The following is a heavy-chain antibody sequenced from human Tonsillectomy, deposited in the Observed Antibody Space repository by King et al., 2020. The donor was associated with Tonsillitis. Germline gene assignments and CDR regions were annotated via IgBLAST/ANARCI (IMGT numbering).Heavy chain of an antibody. V-gene: IGHV4-39*01. CDR3: ASTNCSGGSCKWYFDL. D-gene: IGHD2-15*01. CDR2: IYYSGST. Sequence: QLQESGPGLVKPSETLSLTCTVSGGSISSSSYCWGWIRQPPGKGLEWIGSIYYSGSTYYNPSLKSRVTISVDTSKNQFSLKLSSVTAADTAVYYCASTNCSGGSCKWYFDLWGRGTLVTVSS. CDR1: GGSISSSSYC. J-gene: IGHJ2*01.